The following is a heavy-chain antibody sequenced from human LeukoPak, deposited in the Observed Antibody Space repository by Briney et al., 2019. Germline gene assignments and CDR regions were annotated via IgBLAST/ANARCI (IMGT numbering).Heavy chain of an antibody. J-gene: IGHJ4*02. V-gene: IGHV1-69*06. Sequence: SVKVSCKASGGTFSSYAISWVRQAPGQGLEWMGGIIPIFGTANYAQKFQGRVTITADKSTSTAYMELSSLRSEDTAVYYCASIYYDSSGYYYPDYWGQGTLVTVSS. CDR2: IIPIFGTA. CDR3: ASIYYDSSGYYYPDY. CDR1: GGTFSSYA. D-gene: IGHD3-22*01.